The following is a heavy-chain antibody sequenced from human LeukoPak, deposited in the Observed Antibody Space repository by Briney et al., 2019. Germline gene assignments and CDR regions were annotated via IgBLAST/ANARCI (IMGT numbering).Heavy chain of an antibody. J-gene: IGHJ3*02. CDR1: GFTFSSYA. CDR2: ISGSGGST. V-gene: IGHV3-23*01. Sequence: GGSLRLSCAASGFTFSSYAMSWVRQAPGKGLEWVSAISGSGGSTYYADSVKGRFTISRDNSKNTLYLQMNSLRAEDTAVYYCAREMRYQLKVRSGIQNAFDIWGQGTMVTVSS. D-gene: IGHD2-2*01. CDR3: AREMRYQLKVRSGIQNAFDI.